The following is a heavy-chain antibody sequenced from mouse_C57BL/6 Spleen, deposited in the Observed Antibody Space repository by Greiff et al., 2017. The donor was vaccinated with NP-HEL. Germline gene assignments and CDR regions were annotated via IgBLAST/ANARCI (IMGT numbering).Heavy chain of an antibody. J-gene: IGHJ2*01. V-gene: IGHV5-9*01. CDR1: GFTFSSYT. D-gene: IGHD1-1*01. Sequence: EVKVVESGGGLVKPGGSLKLSCAASGFTFSSYTMSWVRQTPEKRLEWVATISGGGGNTYYPDSVKGRFTISRDNAKNTLYLQMRSLRSEDTALYYCARHQRGNYYGSSPFDYWGQGTTLTVSS. CDR3: ARHQRGNYYGSSPFDY. CDR2: ISGGGGNT.